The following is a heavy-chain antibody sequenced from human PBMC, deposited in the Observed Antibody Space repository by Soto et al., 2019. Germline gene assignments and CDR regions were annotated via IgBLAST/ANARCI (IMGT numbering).Heavy chain of an antibody. D-gene: IGHD3-9*01. J-gene: IGHJ2*01. CDR3: ARDPGLPGRYWYFDL. CDR2: VNPKRGDA. CDR1: GYKFTDYY. Sequence: QVVLVQSGAEVKKPGDPVRVSCKSSGYKFTDYYIHWVRQAPGQGPEWMGWVNPKRGDAVYAQKFQGWVTMTRDTATTTAYLEVKRLSPDDTAVYFCARDPGLPGRYWYFDLWGRGTLVTVSS. V-gene: IGHV1-2*04.